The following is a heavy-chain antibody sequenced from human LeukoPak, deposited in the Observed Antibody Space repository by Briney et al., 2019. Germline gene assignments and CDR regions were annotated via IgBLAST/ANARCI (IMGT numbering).Heavy chain of an antibody. D-gene: IGHD6-13*01. CDR3: ARGSSSWYTL. V-gene: IGHV3-48*03. Sequence: GGSLRLSCAASGFTVSSNYMNWVRQAPGKGLEWVSYISSSGSTIYYADSVKGRFTISRDNAKNSLYLQMNSLRAEDTAVYYCARGSSSWYTLWGQGTLVTVSS. CDR2: ISSSGSTI. CDR1: GFTVSSNY. J-gene: IGHJ4*02.